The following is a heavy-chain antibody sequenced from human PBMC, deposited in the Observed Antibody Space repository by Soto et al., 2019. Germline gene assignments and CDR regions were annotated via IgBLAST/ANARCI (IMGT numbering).Heavy chain of an antibody. CDR2: IKSKTDGGTT. CDR1: GFTFSNAW. CDR3: AVKPGSYYYGMDV. J-gene: IGHJ6*02. D-gene: IGHD3-10*01. V-gene: IGHV3-15*01. Sequence: PGGSLRLSCAASGFTFSNAWMSWVRQAPGKGLEWVGRIKSKTDGGTTDYAAPVKGRFTISRDDSKNTLYLQMNSLRAEDTAVYYCAVKPGSYYYGMDVWGQGTTVTVSS.